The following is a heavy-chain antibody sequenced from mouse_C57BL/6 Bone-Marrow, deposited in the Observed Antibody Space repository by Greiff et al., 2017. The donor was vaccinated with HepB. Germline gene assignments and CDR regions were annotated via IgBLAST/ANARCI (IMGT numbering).Heavy chain of an antibody. J-gene: IGHJ2*01. CDR1: GYTFTSYW. Sequence: QVQLKQPGAELVRPGTSVKLSCKASGYTFTSYWMHWVKQRPGQGLEWIGVIDPSDSYTNYNHKFKGKATLTVDTSSSTAYMQLSSLTSEDSAVYYCARDYHGAMEPRHWGQGTTLTVSS. V-gene: IGHV1-59*01. CDR2: IDPSDSYT. D-gene: IGHD5-5*01. CDR3: ARDYHGAMEPRH.